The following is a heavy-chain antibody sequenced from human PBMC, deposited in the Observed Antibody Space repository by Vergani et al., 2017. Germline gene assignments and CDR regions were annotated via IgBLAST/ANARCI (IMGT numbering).Heavy chain of an antibody. V-gene: IGHV3-7*01. CDR2: IKQDGSEK. CDR3: ARDFGGWDPYYFDY. CDR1: GFTFSSYS. D-gene: IGHD6-19*01. Sequence: EVQLVESGGGLVKPGGSLRLSCAASGFTFSSYSMNWVRQAPGKGLEWVANIKQDGSEKYYVDSVKGRFTISRDNAKNSLYLQMNSLRAEDTAVYYCARDFGGWDPYYFDYWGQGTLVTVSS. J-gene: IGHJ4*02.